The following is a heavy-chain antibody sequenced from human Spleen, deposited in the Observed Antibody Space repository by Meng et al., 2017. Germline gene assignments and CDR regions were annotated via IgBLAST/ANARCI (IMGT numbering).Heavy chain of an antibody. CDR2: MSSSGGST. D-gene: IGHD6-6*01. Sequence: GESLKISCAASGFTFSNYAMSWVCQAPGKGPEWVSAMSSSGGSTYYADSVKGRFTISRDNSKNTLYLQMNSLRVEDTAVYYCAKGYSTSSLGAFDIWGQGTMVTVSS. J-gene: IGHJ3*02. CDR1: GFTFSNYA. CDR3: AKGYSTSSLGAFDI. V-gene: IGHV3-23*01.